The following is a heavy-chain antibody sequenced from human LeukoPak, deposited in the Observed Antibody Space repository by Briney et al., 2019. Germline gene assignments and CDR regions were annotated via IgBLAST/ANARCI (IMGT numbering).Heavy chain of an antibody. CDR1: GGSISSYY. Sequence: PSETLSLTCTDSGGSISSYYWSWIRQPPGKGLEWIGYFYYSGSTNYNPSLKSRVTISVDTSKNQFSLKLSSVTAADTAVYYCARGLGRAFDIWGRGTMVTVSS. V-gene: IGHV4-59*01. CDR3: ARGLGRAFDI. J-gene: IGHJ3*02. D-gene: IGHD3-16*01. CDR2: FYYSGST.